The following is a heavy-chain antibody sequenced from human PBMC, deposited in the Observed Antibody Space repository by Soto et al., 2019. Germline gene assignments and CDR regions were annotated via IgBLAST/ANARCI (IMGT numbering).Heavy chain of an antibody. CDR2: ISWAGEK. CDR3: AHTRGDLLTGHYYFDY. V-gene: IGHV2-5*02. Sequence: QITLKESGPTLVKPTQALTLTCTFSGFSLNTHGVGVGGIRQPQGKDLKRLAPISWAGEKRCSPSLKSRLTITKDTSGNQVVLTMTNMDPVDTATYYCAHTRGDLLTGHYYFDYWGQGTLVTVSS. J-gene: IGHJ4*02. CDR1: GFSLNTHGVG. D-gene: IGHD3-9*01.